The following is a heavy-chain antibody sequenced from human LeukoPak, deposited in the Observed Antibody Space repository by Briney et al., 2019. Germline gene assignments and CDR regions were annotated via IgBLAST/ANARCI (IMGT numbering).Heavy chain of an antibody. Sequence: SETLSLTCTVSGGSISSSSYYWGWIRQPPGKGLEWIGSIYYSGSTYYNPSLKSRVTISVDTSKNQFSLKLSSVTAADTAVYYCASERGYSYGPDYWDQGTLVTVSS. J-gene: IGHJ4*02. D-gene: IGHD5-18*01. CDR3: ASERGYSYGPDY. V-gene: IGHV4-39*01. CDR1: GGSISSSSYY. CDR2: IYYSGST.